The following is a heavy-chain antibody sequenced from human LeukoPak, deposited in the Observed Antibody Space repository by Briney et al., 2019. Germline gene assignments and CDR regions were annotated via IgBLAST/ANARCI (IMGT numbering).Heavy chain of an antibody. CDR3: AKGAYYDL. J-gene: IGHJ4*02. Sequence: PGGSLRLSCVASGFTFSSSGMSWVRQAPGKGLEWVSTISDNGGSTYYPDSVKGRFTISRDNSKNTLYLQMNSLRAEDTAVYYCAKGAYYDLWGQGTLVTVSS. CDR1: GFTFSSSG. V-gene: IGHV3-23*01. D-gene: IGHD3-22*01. CDR2: ISDNGGST.